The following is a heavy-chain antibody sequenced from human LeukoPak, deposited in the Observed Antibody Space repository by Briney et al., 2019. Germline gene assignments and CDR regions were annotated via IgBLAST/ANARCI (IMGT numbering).Heavy chain of an antibody. Sequence: QAGGSLRLSCAASGFTFSSYGMHWVRQALGKGLEWVAFIRYDGSNKYYADSVKGRFTISRDNAKNSLYLQMNSLRAEDTAVYYCARIVGATNWFDPWGQGTLVTVSS. CDR3: ARIVGATNWFDP. CDR2: IRYDGSNK. CDR1: GFTFSSYG. D-gene: IGHD1-26*01. J-gene: IGHJ5*02. V-gene: IGHV3-30*02.